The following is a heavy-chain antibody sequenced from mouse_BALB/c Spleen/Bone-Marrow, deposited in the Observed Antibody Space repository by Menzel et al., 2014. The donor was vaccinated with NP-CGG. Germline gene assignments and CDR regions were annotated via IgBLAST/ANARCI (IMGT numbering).Heavy chain of an antibody. V-gene: IGHV14-3*02. J-gene: IGHJ4*01. D-gene: IGHD1-1*01. CDR1: GFNIKDTY. CDR2: IDPANGNT. Sequence: EVKLEESGAELVKPGASVKLSCTASGFNIKDTYMHWVKQRPEQGLEWIGRIDPANGNTKYDPKFQGKATITADTSSNTAYLQLSSLTSEDTAVYYCARDYGGSYYYAMGYWGQGASVTVSS. CDR3: ARDYGGSYYYAMGY.